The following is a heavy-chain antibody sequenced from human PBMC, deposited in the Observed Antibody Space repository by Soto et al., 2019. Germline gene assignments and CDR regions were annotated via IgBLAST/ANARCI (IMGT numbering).Heavy chain of an antibody. CDR3: ARDPYSSSWYGPYNWFDP. V-gene: IGHV1-18*01. J-gene: IGHJ5*02. Sequence: ASVKVSCKASGYTFTSYGISWVRQAPGQGLEWMGWISAYNGNTNYAQKLQGRVTMTTDTSTSTAYTELRSLRSDDTAVYYCARDPYSSSWYGPYNWFDPWGQGTLVTVSS. CDR1: GYTFTSYG. CDR2: ISAYNGNT. D-gene: IGHD6-13*01.